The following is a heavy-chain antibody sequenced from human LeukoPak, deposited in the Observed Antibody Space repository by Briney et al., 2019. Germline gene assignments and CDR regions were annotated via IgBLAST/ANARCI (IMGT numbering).Heavy chain of an antibody. J-gene: IGHJ4*02. Sequence: ASVKVSCTASGYTFTGYYMHWVRQAPGQGLEWMGWINPNSGGTNYAQKFQGRVTMTRGTSISTAYMELSRLRSDDTAVYYCARGEAVPAAPSDYWGQGTLVTLSS. CDR2: INPNSGGT. CDR3: ARGEAVPAAPSDY. CDR1: GYTFTGYY. V-gene: IGHV1-2*02. D-gene: IGHD2-2*01.